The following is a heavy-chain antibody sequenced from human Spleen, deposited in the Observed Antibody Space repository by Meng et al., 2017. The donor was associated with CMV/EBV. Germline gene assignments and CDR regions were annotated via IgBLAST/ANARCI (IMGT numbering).Heavy chain of an antibody. CDR2: IYYSGST. V-gene: IGHV4-59*01. CDR1: GGSISSYY. J-gene: IGHJ4*02. D-gene: IGHD3-16*01. CDR3: ARDRGGKRLAGFDF. Sequence: SETLSLTCTVSGGSISSYYWSWIQQPPGKGLEWIGYIYYSGSTNYNPSLKSRVTISVDTSKNQFSLKLSSVTAADTAVYYCARDRGGKRLAGFDFWGQGTLVTVSS.